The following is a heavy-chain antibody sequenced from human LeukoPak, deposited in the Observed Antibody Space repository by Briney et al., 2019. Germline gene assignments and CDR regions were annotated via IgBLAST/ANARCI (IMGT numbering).Heavy chain of an antibody. CDR3: AGGLLWFGELSTSLDY. V-gene: IGHV1-8*01. Sequence: WASVKVSCKASGYTFTSYDINWVRQATGQGLEWMGWMNPISGNTGHAQKFQGRVTMTRDTSISTAYMELSRLRSDDTAVYYCAGGLLWFGELSTSLDYWGQGTLVTVSS. D-gene: IGHD3-10*01. J-gene: IGHJ4*02. CDR1: GYTFTSYD. CDR2: MNPISGNT.